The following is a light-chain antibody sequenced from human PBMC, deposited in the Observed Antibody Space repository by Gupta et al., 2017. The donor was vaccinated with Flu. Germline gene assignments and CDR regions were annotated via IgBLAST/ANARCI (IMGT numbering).Light chain of an antibody. CDR1: SSDVGRYNY. Sequence: QSITISCTGTSSDVGRYNYVSWYQQHPGKAPKLMIFEVNNRPSGVSNRFSGSKSGNTASLTISGLQAEDEALYYCSSYTGSSTLFGGGTKLTGL. CDR2: EVN. V-gene: IGLV2-14*01. CDR3: SSYTGSSTL. J-gene: IGLJ2*01.